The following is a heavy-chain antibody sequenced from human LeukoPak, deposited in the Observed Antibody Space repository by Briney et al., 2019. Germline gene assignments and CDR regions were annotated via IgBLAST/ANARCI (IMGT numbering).Heavy chain of an antibody. CDR3: ARDFQAEPSSWFNNWFDP. V-gene: IGHV3-53*01. CDR2: IYSGGST. CDR1: GFTVSSNY. D-gene: IGHD6-13*01. Sequence: PGGSLRLSCAASGFTVSSNYMSWVRQAPGKALEWVSVIYSGGSTYYADSVKGRFTISRDNSKNTLYLQMNSLRAEDTAVYYCARDFQAEPSSWFNNWFDPWGQGTLVTVSS. J-gene: IGHJ5*02.